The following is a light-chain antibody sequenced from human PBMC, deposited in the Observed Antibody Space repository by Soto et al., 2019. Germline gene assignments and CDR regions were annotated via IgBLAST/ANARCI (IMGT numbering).Light chain of an antibody. V-gene: IGKV3-20*01. CDR2: GAS. CDR1: QSVSSSY. CDR3: QQYGSSPPIT. Sequence: EIVLTQSKGTLSLSPGERATLSCRAIQSVSSSYLAWYQQKPGQAPRLLIYGASSRATGIPDRFSGSGSGTGFTLTISRLEPEDFAVYYCQQYGSSPPITFGQGTRLEIK. J-gene: IGKJ5*01.